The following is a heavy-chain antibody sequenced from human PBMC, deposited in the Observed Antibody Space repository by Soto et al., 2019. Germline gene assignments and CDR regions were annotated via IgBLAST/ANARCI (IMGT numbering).Heavy chain of an antibody. J-gene: IGHJ5*02. CDR2: IKSKTDGGTT. CDR3: TAHYCSSTSCYIP. D-gene: IGHD2-2*02. Sequence: PGGSLRLSCAASGLTFSNAWMNWVRQAPGKGLEWVGRIKSKTDGGTTDYAAPVKGRFTISRDDSKNTLYLQMNSLKTEDTAVYYCTAHYCSSTSCYIPWGQGTLVTVSS. V-gene: IGHV3-15*07. CDR1: GLTFSNAW.